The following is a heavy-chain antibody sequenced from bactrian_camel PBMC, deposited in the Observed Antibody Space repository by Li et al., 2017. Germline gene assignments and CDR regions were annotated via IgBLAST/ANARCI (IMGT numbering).Heavy chain of an antibody. CDR3: AARGPYCYTKLSVRDFTY. Sequence: HVQLVESGGGSVQAGGSLRLSCVASLDGRHCMAWFRQAPGKEREGVAGISAGGGGTYCADSVKGRFTISQDNAKNTVYLQMNSLKPEDTAMYYCAARGPYCYTKLSVRDFTYWGQGTQVTVS. D-gene: IGHD2*01. CDR1: LDGRHC. V-gene: IGHV3S1*01. CDR2: ISAGGGGT. J-gene: IGHJ6*01.